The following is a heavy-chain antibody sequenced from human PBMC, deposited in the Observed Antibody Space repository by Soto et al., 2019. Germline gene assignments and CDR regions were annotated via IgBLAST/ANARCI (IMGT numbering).Heavy chain of an antibody. CDR3: TQRCWSSSGWSDY. Sequence: QVQLVESGGGVVQPGGSMRLSCAASGFSFSNYAMTWVRQAPDKGLEWVALISYEGSAQYYADSVKGRFTISRDNSKNTLYMQMNSLRVEDTARYYCTQRCWSSSGWSDYWGQGTLVPVPS. J-gene: IGHJ4*02. V-gene: IGHV3-30*03. CDR2: ISYEGSAQ. D-gene: IGHD6-19*01. CDR1: GFSFSNYA.